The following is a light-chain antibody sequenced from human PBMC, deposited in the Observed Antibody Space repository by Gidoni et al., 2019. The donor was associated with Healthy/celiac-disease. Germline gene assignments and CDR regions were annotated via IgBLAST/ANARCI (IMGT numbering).Light chain of an antibody. Sequence: SQMTQSPSSLSAFVGDRVTITCRASQSISSYLKWYQQKPGKAPKLLIYAASSVQSGVPSRFSGSGSGKDFTLTISSLHPEDFATYYCQQSYSTPLTFGGXTKVEIK. CDR1: QSISSY. J-gene: IGKJ4*01. CDR2: AAS. V-gene: IGKV1-39*01. CDR3: QQSYSTPLT.